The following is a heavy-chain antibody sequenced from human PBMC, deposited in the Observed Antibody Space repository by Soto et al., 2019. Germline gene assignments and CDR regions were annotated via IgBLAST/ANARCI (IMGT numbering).Heavy chain of an antibody. CDR2: IYYSGST. J-gene: IGHJ4*02. CDR1: GGSISSYY. Sequence: SETLSLTCTVSGGSISSYYWSWIRQPPGKGLEWIGYIYYSGSTNYNPSLKSRVTISVDTSKNQFSLKLSSVTAADTAVYYCATGIGDYVGFDYWGQGTLVTVSS. D-gene: IGHD4-17*01. CDR3: ATGIGDYVGFDY. V-gene: IGHV4-59*01.